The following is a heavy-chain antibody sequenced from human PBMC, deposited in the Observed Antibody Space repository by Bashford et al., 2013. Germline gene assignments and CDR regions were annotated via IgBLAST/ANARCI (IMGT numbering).Heavy chain of an antibody. J-gene: IGHJ6*02. CDR2: ISSSSSYI. D-gene: IGHD3-3*01. V-gene: IGHV3-21*01. CDR3: ARDPKRGYDFWSGRGMDV. Sequence: VRQAPGKGLEWVSSISSSSSYIYYADSVKGRFTISRDNAKNSLYLQMNSLRAEDTAVYYCARDPKRGYDFWSGRGMDVWGQGTTVTVSS.